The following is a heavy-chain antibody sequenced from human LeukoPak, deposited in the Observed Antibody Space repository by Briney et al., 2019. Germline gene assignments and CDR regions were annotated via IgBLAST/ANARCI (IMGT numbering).Heavy chain of an antibody. CDR2: ISSSSSYT. J-gene: IGHJ4*02. V-gene: IGHV3-11*05. CDR1: RFTFSDYY. Sequence: GGSLRLSCAASRFTFSDYYMSWIRQAPGKGLEWISYISSSSSYTNYVDSVKGRFTISRDNAKSSLYLQMNSLRAEDTAVYYCVRAVSVSSYYFDCWGQGTLVTVSS. CDR3: VRAVSVSSYYFDC. D-gene: IGHD5/OR15-5a*01.